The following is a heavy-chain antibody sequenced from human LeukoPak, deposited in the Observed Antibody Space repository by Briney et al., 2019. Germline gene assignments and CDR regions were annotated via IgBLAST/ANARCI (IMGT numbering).Heavy chain of an antibody. J-gene: IGHJ4*02. CDR2: INAYNGNT. Sequence: ASVTVSFTASGYTFSIYGFSWVRQAPGQGLEWMGWINAYNGNTNYAQNLQGRVTITTDTSTSTAYMELRSLRSDDTAVYYCARRQGTTLNFDYWGQGTLVTVSS. CDR1: GYTFSIYG. V-gene: IGHV1-18*01. D-gene: IGHD1-1*01. CDR3: ARRQGTTLNFDY.